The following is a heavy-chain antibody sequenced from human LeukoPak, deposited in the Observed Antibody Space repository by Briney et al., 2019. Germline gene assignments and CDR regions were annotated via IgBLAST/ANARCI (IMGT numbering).Heavy chain of an antibody. D-gene: IGHD2-2*01. J-gene: IGHJ4*02. V-gene: IGHV4-34*01. CDR3: AREGGGYCSSTSCYYFDY. CDR1: GGSFSGYY. CDR2: INHSGGT. Sequence: SETLSLTCAVYGGSFSGYYWSWIRQPPGKGLEWIGEINHSGGTNYNPSLKSRVTISVDTSKNQFSLKLSSVTAADTAVYYCAREGGGYCSSTSCYYFDYWGQGTLVTVSS.